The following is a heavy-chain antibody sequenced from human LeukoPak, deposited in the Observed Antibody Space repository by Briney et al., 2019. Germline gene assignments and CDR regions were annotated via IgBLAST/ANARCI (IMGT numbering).Heavy chain of an antibody. V-gene: IGHV4-31*03. CDR2: IHYSGST. CDR3: ARARTYRHYYGSGRNPGYGMDA. CDR1: GGSISSGGYY. J-gene: IGHJ6*02. Sequence: SETLSLTCTVSGGSISSGGYYWSWIRQHPGKGLEWIGYIHYSGSTYYNPSLKSRVTISVDTSKNQFSLKLSSVTAADTAVYYCARARTYRHYYGSGRNPGYGMDAWGQGTTVTVSS. D-gene: IGHD3-10*01.